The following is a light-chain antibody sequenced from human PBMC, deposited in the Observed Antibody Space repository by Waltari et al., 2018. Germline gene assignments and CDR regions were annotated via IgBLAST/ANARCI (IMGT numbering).Light chain of an antibody. V-gene: IGLV2-18*02. CDR2: EVN. J-gene: IGLJ3*02. Sequence: QSALTQPPSVSGSPGQSVTISCTGTRTDVGSYSRVSWYQQPPGSAPKVIIYEVNQRPSGVPVRVAGSKSGNTASLTIAGLQPEDEADYYGSSYTSSTTLVFGGGTSLTVL. CDR1: RTDVGSYSR. CDR3: SSYTSSTTLV.